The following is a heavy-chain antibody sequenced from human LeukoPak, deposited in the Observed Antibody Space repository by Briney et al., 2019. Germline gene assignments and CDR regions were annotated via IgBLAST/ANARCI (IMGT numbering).Heavy chain of an antibody. CDR2: INPNSGGT. J-gene: IGHJ3*02. D-gene: IGHD3-22*01. CDR1: GYTFTGYY. V-gene: IGHV1-2*02. Sequence: ASVKVSCKASGYTFTGYYMHWVRQAPGQGLEWMGWINPNSGGTNYAQKFQGRVTMTRDTSISTAYMELSRLRSDDTAVYYCARFVSNYYDSSGYYYGVIGAFDIWGQGTMVTVSS. CDR3: ARFVSNYYDSSGYYYGVIGAFDI.